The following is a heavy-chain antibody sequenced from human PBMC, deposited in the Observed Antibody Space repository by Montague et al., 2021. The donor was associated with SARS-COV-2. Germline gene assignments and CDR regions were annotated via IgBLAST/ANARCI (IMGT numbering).Heavy chain of an antibody. J-gene: IGHJ5*01. V-gene: IGHV6-1*01. CDR1: GDSVSSNRAA. Sequence: CAISGDSVSSNRAAWSWIRQSPSRGPEWLGRTYYRSKWYDDYAVSVRGRLTITPDTSKNQFSLHLTSMTPEDTAVYYCVGGNLWFDSWGRGTLVTVSS. D-gene: IGHD2/OR15-2a*01. CDR2: TYYRSKWYD. CDR3: VGGNLWFDS.